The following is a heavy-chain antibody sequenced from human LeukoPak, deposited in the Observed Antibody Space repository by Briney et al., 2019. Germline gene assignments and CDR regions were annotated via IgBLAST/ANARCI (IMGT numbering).Heavy chain of an antibody. CDR1: GGTFSSYA. Sequence: ASVKVSCKASGGTFSSYAISWVRQAPGQGLEWMGIINPSGGSTSYAQKFQGRVTMTRDTSTSTVYMELSSLRSEDTAVYYCARVWVGADDYSDYWGQGTLVTVSS. CDR3: ARVWVGADDYSDY. V-gene: IGHV1-46*01. CDR2: INPSGGST. J-gene: IGHJ4*02. D-gene: IGHD1-26*01.